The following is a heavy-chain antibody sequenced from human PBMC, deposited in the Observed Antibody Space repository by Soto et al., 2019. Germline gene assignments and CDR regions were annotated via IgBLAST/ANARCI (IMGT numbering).Heavy chain of an antibody. J-gene: IGHJ6*02. CDR1: GFTFSSYG. Sequence: PGGSLRLSCAASGFTFSSYGMHWVRQAPGKGLEWVAVISYDGSNKYYADSVKGRFTISRDNSKNTLYLQMNSLRAEDTAVYYCAKDLSDFWSGYYQWDYYYYGMDVGGQGTTVTV. CDR3: AKDLSDFWSGYYQWDYYYYGMDV. D-gene: IGHD3-3*01. CDR2: ISYDGSNK. V-gene: IGHV3-30*18.